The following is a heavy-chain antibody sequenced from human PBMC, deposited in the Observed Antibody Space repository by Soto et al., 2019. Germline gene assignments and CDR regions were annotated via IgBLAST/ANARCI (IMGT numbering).Heavy chain of an antibody. D-gene: IGHD5-12*01. CDR2: IRKDTSTT. V-gene: IGHV3-23*01. Sequence: GGSLRLSCAASGFTFSAYSMSWVRQAPGKGLEWISTIRKDTSTTYYADSVTGRFTISRDSSKNTLYFEMNSLRAEDTAVYYCARGSSGYLFDYWGQGTLVTVSS. J-gene: IGHJ4*02. CDR1: GFTFSAYS. CDR3: ARGSSGYLFDY.